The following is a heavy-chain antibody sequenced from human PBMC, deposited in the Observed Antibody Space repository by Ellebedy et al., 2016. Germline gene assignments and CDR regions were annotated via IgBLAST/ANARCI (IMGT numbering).Heavy chain of an antibody. D-gene: IGHD4-17*01. CDR2: IIPIIGSR. Sequence: ASVKVSCKTFGGTFSGSAISWVRQAPGQGLEWMGGIIPIIGSRNYAQKFRGRVTFTADTSTITAYMELSSLTFEDTAVYYCARAYGAFSWFDPWGQGTLVTVSS. J-gene: IGHJ5*02. V-gene: IGHV1-69*06. CDR1: GGTFSGSA. CDR3: ARAYGAFSWFDP.